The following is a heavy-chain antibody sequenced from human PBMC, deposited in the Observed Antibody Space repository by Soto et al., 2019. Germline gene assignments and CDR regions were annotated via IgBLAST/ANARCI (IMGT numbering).Heavy chain of an antibody. CDR3: ARTLSSGSYYYYYGMDV. V-gene: IGHV1-18*01. Sequence: GASVKVSCKASGYTFTSYGISWVRQAPGQGLEWMGWISAYNGNTNYAQKLQGRVTMTTDTSTSTAYMELRSLRSDDTAVYYCARTLSSGSYYYYYGMDVWGQGTTVTVSS. D-gene: IGHD1-26*01. J-gene: IGHJ6*02. CDR1: GYTFTSYG. CDR2: ISAYNGNT.